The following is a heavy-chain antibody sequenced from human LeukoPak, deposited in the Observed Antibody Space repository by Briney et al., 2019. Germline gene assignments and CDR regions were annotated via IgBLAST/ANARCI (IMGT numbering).Heavy chain of an antibody. D-gene: IGHD5-24*01. V-gene: IGHV3-7*01. Sequence: GSLRLSCAASGFSFSDYWMSWVRQAPGKGLERVANVKPDGSEKYYVDSVKGRFTISRDNARNSLYLQMDSLRAEDTAVYYCANLWEMGYWGQGTLVTVSS. CDR2: VKPDGSEK. J-gene: IGHJ4*02. CDR1: GFSFSDYW. CDR3: ANLWEMGY.